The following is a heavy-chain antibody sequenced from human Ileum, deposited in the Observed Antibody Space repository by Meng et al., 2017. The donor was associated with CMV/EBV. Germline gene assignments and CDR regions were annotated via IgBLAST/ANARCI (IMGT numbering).Heavy chain of an antibody. V-gene: IGHV3-21*06. Sequence: GESLKISCAASAFNFRSYSMNWVRLAPGRGLEWVASIAGGVNTYIHYAGSVESRFTISRDNPKNLLYLEMDNLGAEDTALYYCARDNDFTNYYWGQGTLVTVSS. CDR1: AFNFRSYS. J-gene: IGHJ4*02. CDR3: ARDNDFTNYY. D-gene: IGHD4-11*01. CDR2: IAGGVNTYI.